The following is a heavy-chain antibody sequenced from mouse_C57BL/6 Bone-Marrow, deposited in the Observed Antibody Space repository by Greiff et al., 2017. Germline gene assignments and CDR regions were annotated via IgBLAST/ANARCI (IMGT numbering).Heavy chain of an antibody. CDR1: EYEFPSHD. J-gene: IGHJ2*01. Sequence: EVMLVESGGGLVQPGESLKLSCESNEYEFPSHDMSWVRKTPEKRLEFVAAINSDGGSTYYPDTMERRFIISRDNTKKTLYLQMSSLRSEDTALYYCAMMVTTLYYFDYGGQGTTLTVSS. CDR3: AMMVTTLYYFDY. CDR2: INSDGGST. V-gene: IGHV5-2*01. D-gene: IGHD2-3*01.